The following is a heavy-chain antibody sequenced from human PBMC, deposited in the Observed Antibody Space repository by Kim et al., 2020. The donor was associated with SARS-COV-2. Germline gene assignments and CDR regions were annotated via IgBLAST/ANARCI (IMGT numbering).Heavy chain of an antibody. CDR2: IYPRDSIV. CDR3: TRPAAHSSGAYGMDV. J-gene: IGHJ6*02. D-gene: IGHD6-19*01. CDR1: GYSFTTYW. V-gene: IGHV5-51*01. Sequence: GESLKISCQASGYSFTTYWIGWVRQMPGKGLEWMGIIYPRDSIVRYSPSFEGQVTISADESLSTTYLQWSGLKASDTAMYYCTRPAAHSSGAYGMDVWGQGTTVTVS.